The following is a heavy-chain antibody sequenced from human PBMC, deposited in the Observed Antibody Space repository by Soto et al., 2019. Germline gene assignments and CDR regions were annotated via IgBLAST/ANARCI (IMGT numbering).Heavy chain of an antibody. V-gene: IGHV3-53*04. CDR1: GFTVSSNY. CDR2: IYSGGST. D-gene: IGHD1-1*01. J-gene: IGHJ4*02. Sequence: GGSLRLFCAASGFTVSSNYMSWVRQAPGKGLEWVSVIYSGGSTYYADSVKGRFTISRHNSKNTLYLQMNSLRAEDTAVYYCARVNGEEGIHFDYWGQGTLVTVSS. CDR3: ARVNGEEGIHFDY.